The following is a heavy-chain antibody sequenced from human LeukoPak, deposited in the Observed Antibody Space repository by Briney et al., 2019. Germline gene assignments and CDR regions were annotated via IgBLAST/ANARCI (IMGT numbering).Heavy chain of an antibody. D-gene: IGHD2-15*01. Sequence: GGSLRLSCAASGFTFSRFWMSWIRQAPGKGLEWVANIKQGGSEKYSVDSVEGRFTISRDNAKSSLYLQMNSLRVEDTALYYCARIAILTSGPLDAFDLWGQGTMVTASS. CDR1: GFTFSRFW. V-gene: IGHV3-7*01. J-gene: IGHJ3*01. CDR2: IKQGGSEK. CDR3: ARIAILTSGPLDAFDL.